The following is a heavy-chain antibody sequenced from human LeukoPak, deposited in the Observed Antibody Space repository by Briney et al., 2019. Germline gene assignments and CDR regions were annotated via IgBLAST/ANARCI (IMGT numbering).Heavy chain of an antibody. J-gene: IGHJ3*02. D-gene: IGHD3-10*01. CDR3: ARPHGSGSYYGDAFDI. V-gene: IGHV5-51*01. CDR2: IYPGDSDT. CDR1: GYSFTSYW. Sequence: GESLTISCKGSGYSFTSYWIGWVRQMPGKGLEWMGIIYPGDSDTRYSPSFQGQVTISDDKSISTAYLQWSSLKASDTAMYYCARPHGSGSYYGDAFDIWGQGTMVTVSS.